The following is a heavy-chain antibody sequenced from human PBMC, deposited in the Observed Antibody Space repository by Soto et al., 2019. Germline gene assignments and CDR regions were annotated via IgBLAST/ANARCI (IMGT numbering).Heavy chain of an antibody. J-gene: IGHJ5*01. V-gene: IGHV3-23*01. CDR2: ISGSGGST. D-gene: IGHD3-22*01. CDR1: GFTFSSYA. Sequence: EVQLLESGGGLVQPGGSLRLSCAASGFTFSSYAMSWVPQAPGKGLEWVSAISGSGGSTYYADSVKGRCTISRDNSKNTLYVEMTSLRAEDTAVYYCAKDGSITMIGNDSWGQGTLVTVSS. CDR3: AKDGSITMIGNDS.